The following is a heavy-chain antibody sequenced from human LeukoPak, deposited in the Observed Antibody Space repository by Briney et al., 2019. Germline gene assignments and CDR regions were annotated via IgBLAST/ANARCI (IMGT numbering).Heavy chain of an antibody. V-gene: IGHV4-34*01. CDR1: GGSFSGYY. CDR2: VNHGGST. D-gene: IGHD6-19*01. J-gene: IGHJ4*02. CDR3: ARDYVGVAGTFDY. Sequence: SETLSLTCAVYGGSFSGYYWSWIRQPPGKRLEWIGEVNHGGSTNYNPSLKSRVTISIDTSKNQFSLKLSSVTAADTAVYYCARDYVGVAGTFDYWGQGTLVTVSS.